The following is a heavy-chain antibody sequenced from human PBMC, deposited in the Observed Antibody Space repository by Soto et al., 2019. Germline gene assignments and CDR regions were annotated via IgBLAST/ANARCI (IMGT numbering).Heavy chain of an antibody. V-gene: IGHV4-31*03. CDR1: NGSIDNTVFF. Sequence: QVQLQESGPGLVRPSQTLSLTCTVSNGSIDNTVFFWNWIRQHPGRGLEWIGYISYSGKIFYNPSLQGRVSMSLDTSTNQFSLKLSSVTAADTAVYFCARHLSGDYPNANWFDPWGQGTLVTVSS. CDR2: ISYSGKI. D-gene: IGHD4-17*01. J-gene: IGHJ5*02. CDR3: ARHLSGDYPNANWFDP.